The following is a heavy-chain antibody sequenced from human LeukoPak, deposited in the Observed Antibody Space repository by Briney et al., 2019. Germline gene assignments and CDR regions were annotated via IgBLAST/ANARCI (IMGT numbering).Heavy chain of an antibody. D-gene: IGHD3-22*01. V-gene: IGHV1-24*01. CDR1: GYTLTELS. CDR3: ATVYDSSGYYHPGAFDI. J-gene: IGHJ3*02. CDR2: FDPEDGET. Sequence: ASVTVSCQVSGYTLTELSMHWVRQAPGKGLEWMGGFDPEDGETIYAQKFQGRVTMTEDTSTDTAYMELSSLRSEDTAVYYCATVYDSSGYYHPGAFDIWGQGTMVTVSS.